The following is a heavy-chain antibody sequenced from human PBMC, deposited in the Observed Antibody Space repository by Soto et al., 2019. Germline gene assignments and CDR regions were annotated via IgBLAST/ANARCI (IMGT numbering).Heavy chain of an antibody. D-gene: IGHD3-10*01. CDR1: GFTFSDYY. CDR2: ISSSGSTI. CDR3: ASPQYYYGSGSYAAFDY. V-gene: IGHV3-11*01. Sequence: GGSLRLSCAASGFTFSDYYMSWIRQAPGKGLEWVSYISSSGSTIYYADSVKGRFTISRDNAKNSLYLQMNSLRAEDTAVYYCASPQYYYGSGSYAAFDYWGQGTLVTVSS. J-gene: IGHJ4*02.